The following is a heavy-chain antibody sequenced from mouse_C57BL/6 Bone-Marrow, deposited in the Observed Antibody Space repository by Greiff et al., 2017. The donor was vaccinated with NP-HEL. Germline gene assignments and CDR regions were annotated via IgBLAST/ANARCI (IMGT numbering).Heavy chain of an antibody. Sequence: EVKLMESGEGLVKPGGSLKLSCAASGFTFSSYAMSWVRQTPEKRLEWVAYISSGGDYIYYADTVKGRFTISRDNARNTLYLQMCSLKSEDTAMYYCTRDRGLRRFAYWGQGTLVTVSA. CDR2: ISSGGDYI. CDR3: TRDRGLRRFAY. CDR1: GFTFSSYA. J-gene: IGHJ3*01. V-gene: IGHV5-9-1*02. D-gene: IGHD2-4*01.